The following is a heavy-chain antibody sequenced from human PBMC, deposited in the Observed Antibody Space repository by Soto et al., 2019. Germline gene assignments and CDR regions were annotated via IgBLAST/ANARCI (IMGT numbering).Heavy chain of an antibody. D-gene: IGHD2-2*02. J-gene: IGHJ4*02. CDR2: IIPILGIA. V-gene: IGHV1-69*02. CDR1: GGTFSSYT. Sequence: QVQLVQSGAEVKKPGSSVKVSCKASGGTFSSYTISWVRQAPGQGLEWMGRIIPILGIANYAQKFQGRVTIXAXKXTSPAYMELSSLRSEDTAVYYCAMEYCSSTRCYRDYWGQGTLVTVSS. CDR3: AMEYCSSTRCYRDY.